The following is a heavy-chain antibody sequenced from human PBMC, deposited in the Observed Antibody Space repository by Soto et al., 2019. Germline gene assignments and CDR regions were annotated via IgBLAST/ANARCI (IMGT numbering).Heavy chain of an antibody. CDR3: VRGFHSFDV. CDR1: GFTFSDHY. Sequence: PGGSLRLSCAVFGFTFSDHYMDWVRHAPGKGLEWVGRSRNKDHRFSTQYAASVGGRFTISRDASKNSLYLQMNSLKTEDTALYYCVRGFHSFDVWGQGTMVTVS. D-gene: IGHD3-10*01. J-gene: IGHJ3*01. CDR2: SRNKDHRFST. V-gene: IGHV3-72*01.